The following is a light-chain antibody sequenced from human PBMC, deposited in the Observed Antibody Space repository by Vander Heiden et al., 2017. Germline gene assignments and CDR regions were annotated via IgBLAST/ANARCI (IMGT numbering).Light chain of an antibody. Sequence: HSALTQPRSVSGSPGQAVTISCAGASRDVGSYNYVSWFQQHPGKAPKLRLLDVTKRPSGVPDRFSGSKSGNTASLTISGLQDADEGEDDCCSYAGANSDVCGSGTTVTVL. CDR2: DVT. CDR3: CSYAGANSDV. CDR1: SRDVGSYNY. V-gene: IGLV2-11*01. J-gene: IGLJ6*01.